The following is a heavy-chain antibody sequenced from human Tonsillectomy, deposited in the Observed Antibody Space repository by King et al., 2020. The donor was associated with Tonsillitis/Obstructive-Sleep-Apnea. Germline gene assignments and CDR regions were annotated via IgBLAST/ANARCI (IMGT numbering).Heavy chain of an antibody. J-gene: IGHJ4*02. Sequence: QLQESGPGLVKPSETLSLTCTVSGGSISSSSYYWGWIRQPPGKGLEWIGSIYYSGSTYYNPSLKSRVTISVDTSKNQFSLKLSSVTAADTAVYYCARGGKSYCDSSGYYWGQGPLVTVSS. V-gene: IGHV4-39*01. D-gene: IGHD3-22*01. CDR3: ARGGKSYCDSSGYY. CDR1: GGSISSSSYY. CDR2: IYYSGST.